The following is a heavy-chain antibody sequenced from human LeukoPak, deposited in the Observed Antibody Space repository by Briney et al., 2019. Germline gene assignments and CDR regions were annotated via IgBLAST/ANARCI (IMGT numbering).Heavy chain of an antibody. CDR1: GGSISSYY. J-gene: IGHJ4*02. Sequence: SETLSLTCTVSGGSISSYYWSWIRQPPGKGLEWIGYIYYSGSTNYNPSLKSRVTISVDTSKNQFSLKLSSVTAADTAVYYCAVHPGDDFWSGYYPYWGQGTLVTVSS. D-gene: IGHD3-3*01. V-gene: IGHV4-59*01. CDR2: IYYSGST. CDR3: AVHPGDDFWSGYYPY.